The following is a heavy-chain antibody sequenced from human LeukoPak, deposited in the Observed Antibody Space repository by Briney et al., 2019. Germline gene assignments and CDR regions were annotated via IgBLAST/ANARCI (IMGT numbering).Heavy chain of an antibody. CDR3: AREYRDTWKFDY. J-gene: IGHJ4*02. Sequence: SQTLSLTCAISGDSVFSNSASWNWIRQSPSRGLEWLGRTYYRSKWYSDYAVSVKSRITINPDTSKNQFSLQLNSVTPEDTAVYYCAREYRDTWKFDYWGQGTLVTVSS. D-gene: IGHD1-26*01. CDR1: GDSVFSNSAS. CDR2: TYYRSKWYS. V-gene: IGHV6-1*01.